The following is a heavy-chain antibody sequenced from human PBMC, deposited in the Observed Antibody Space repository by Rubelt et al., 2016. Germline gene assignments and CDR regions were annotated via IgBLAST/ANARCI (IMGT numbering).Heavy chain of an antibody. J-gene: IGHJ4*02. CDR2: INPNSGGT. CDR3: ALLATVTYNLDY. D-gene: IGHD4-17*01. Sequence: QVQLVQSGAEVKKPGASVKVSCKASGYTFTSYGISWVRQAPGQGLEWMGRINPNSGGTNYAQKFQGRVTMTRETSISTAYMELSRLRADDTAVYYCALLATVTYNLDYWGQGTLVTVSS. CDR1: GYTFTSYG. V-gene: IGHV1-2*06.